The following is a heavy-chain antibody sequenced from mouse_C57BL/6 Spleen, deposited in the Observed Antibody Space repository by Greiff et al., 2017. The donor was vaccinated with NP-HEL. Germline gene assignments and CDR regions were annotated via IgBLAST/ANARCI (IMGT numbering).Heavy chain of an antibody. CDR3: ARSDGYLNWYFDV. CDR2: IHPNSGST. Sequence: QVQLQQSGAELVKPGASVKLSCKASGYTFTSYWMHWVKQRPGQGLEWIGMIHPNSGSTNYNEKFKSKATLTVDKSSSTAYMQLSSLTSEDSAVYYCARSDGYLNWYFDVWGTGTTVTVSS. CDR1: GYTFTSYW. D-gene: IGHD2-3*01. V-gene: IGHV1-64*01. J-gene: IGHJ1*03.